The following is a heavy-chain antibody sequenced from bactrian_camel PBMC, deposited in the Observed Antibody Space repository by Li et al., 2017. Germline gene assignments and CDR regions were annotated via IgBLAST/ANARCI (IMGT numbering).Heavy chain of an antibody. Sequence: HVQLVESGGGSVQAGGSLKLSCLGSGFRFQDSHMGWHRQVPGDICEQVATITDDEKILYADSVKGRFTISRDNAKNTVYLEMNNLKREDTAVYYCAARPPEHVWATARCFPGSRSRAYGYWAQGTQVTVS. CDR1: GFRFQDSH. D-gene: IGHD4*01. V-gene: IGHV3S53*01. CDR2: ITDDEKI. CDR3: AARPPEHVWATARCFPGSRSRAYGY. J-gene: IGHJ6*01.